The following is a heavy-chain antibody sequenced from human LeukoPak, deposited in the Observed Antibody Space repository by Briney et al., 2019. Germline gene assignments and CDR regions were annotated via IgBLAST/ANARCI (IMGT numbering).Heavy chain of an antibody. V-gene: IGHV4-61*02. CDR3: ARDATFDY. CDR2: IYTSGST. CDR1: GGSISSGSYY. Sequence: SQTLSLTYTVSGGSISSGSYYWSWIRQPAGKGLEWIGRIYTSGSTNYNPSLTSRVTISVDTSKNQFSLKLSSVTAADTAVYYCARDATFDYWGQGTLVTVSS. J-gene: IGHJ4*02.